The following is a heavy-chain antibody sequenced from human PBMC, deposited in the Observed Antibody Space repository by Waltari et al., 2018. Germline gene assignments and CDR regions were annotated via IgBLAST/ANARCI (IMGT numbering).Heavy chain of an antibody. D-gene: IGHD6-13*01. CDR3: ARGSRYHIAAAGRLGS. CDR2: MNPNSGNT. V-gene: IGHV1-8*01. Sequence: QVQLVQSGAEVKTPGAPVKVCCKSSGYTFHSYAINWVRQATGQGREWMGWMNPNSGNTGYALKFQGRVTMTGNTSISTAYMELSSLRSEDTAVYYCARGSRYHIAAAGRLGSWGQGTLVTVSS. J-gene: IGHJ5*02. CDR1: GYTFHSYA.